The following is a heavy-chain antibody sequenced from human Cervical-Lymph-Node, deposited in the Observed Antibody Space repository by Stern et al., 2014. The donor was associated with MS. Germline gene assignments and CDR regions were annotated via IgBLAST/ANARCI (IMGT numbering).Heavy chain of an antibody. CDR3: ARSYVYGSGSYYRYNWFDP. Sequence: VQLVESGPGLVKPSQTLSLTCTVSGGSISSGGYYWSWIRQHPGKGLEWIGYIYYSGSTYYNPSLKSRVTISVDTSKNQFSLKLSSVTAADTAVYYCARSYVYGSGSYYRYNWFDPWGQGTLVTVSS. V-gene: IGHV4-31*03. CDR2: IYYSGST. D-gene: IGHD3-10*01. J-gene: IGHJ5*02. CDR1: GGSISSGGYY.